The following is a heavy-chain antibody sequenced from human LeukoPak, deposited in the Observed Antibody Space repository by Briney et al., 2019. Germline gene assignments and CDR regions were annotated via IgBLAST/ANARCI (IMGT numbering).Heavy chain of an antibody. CDR1: GITFSSLW. D-gene: IGHD2-15*01. Sequence: GGSLRLSCAASGITFSSLWMSWFRQAPGKGLEWVADIKHDGSEEHYVASVKGRFTISRDNAKLYLRMNSLRAEDTAVYYCAGGQGWHFDLWGRGTLITVSS. V-gene: IGHV3-7*01. CDR2: IKHDGSEE. CDR3: AGGQGWHFDL. J-gene: IGHJ2*01.